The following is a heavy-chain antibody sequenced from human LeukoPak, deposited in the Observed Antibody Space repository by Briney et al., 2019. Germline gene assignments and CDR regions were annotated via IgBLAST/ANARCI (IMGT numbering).Heavy chain of an antibody. CDR3: TRGGGRGDNYYMDV. D-gene: IGHD5-18*01. CDR2: IYTGGST. J-gene: IGHJ6*03. CDR1: GDSSSSVSYY. Sequence: SETLSLTCTVSGDSSSSVSYYWSWIRQPAGKGLEWIGRIYTGGSTNYNPSLKSRVTISIDTSKNQVSLKVNSATAADTAVYYCTRGGGRGDNYYMDVWGQGTTVTVSS. V-gene: IGHV4-61*02.